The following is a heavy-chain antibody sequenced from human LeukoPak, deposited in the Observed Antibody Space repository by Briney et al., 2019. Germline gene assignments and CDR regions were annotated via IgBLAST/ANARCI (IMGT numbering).Heavy chain of an antibody. CDR3: ARTLDGVPAARFDY. V-gene: IGHV1-2*06. Sequence: ASVKVSCKASGYTFTGYYMHWVRQAPGQGLEWMGRINPNSGGTNYAQKFQGRVTMTRDTSISTAYMELSRLRSDDTAVYYCARTLDGVPAARFDYWGQGTLVTVSS. D-gene: IGHD2-2*01. CDR1: GYTFTGYY. J-gene: IGHJ4*02. CDR2: INPNSGGT.